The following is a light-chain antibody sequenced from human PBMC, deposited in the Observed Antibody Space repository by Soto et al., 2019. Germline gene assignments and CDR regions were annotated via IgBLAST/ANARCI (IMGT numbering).Light chain of an antibody. Sequence: EIVMTQSPATLSVSPGGRATLSCRAGQSISDTLAWYQQKPGQAPRLLIYSASARATGFPARFSGSGSGTDFTLTISSLQSEDFAVYYCQQYNNWPWTFGQGTKVDIK. V-gene: IGKV3-15*01. CDR1: QSISDT. CDR2: SAS. CDR3: QQYNNWPWT. J-gene: IGKJ1*01.